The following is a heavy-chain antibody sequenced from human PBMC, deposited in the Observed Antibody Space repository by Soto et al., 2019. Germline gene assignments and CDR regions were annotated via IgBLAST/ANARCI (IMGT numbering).Heavy chain of an antibody. Sequence: PGESLKISCKGSGYSFTSYWIGWVRQMPGKGLEWMGIIYPGDSDTRYSPSFQGQVTISADKSISTAYLQWSSLKASDTAMYYCASGFSSSSRRENFDYWGQGTLVTVSS. D-gene: IGHD6-6*01. CDR2: IYPGDSDT. CDR1: GYSFTSYW. J-gene: IGHJ4*02. CDR3: ASGFSSSSRRENFDY. V-gene: IGHV5-51*01.